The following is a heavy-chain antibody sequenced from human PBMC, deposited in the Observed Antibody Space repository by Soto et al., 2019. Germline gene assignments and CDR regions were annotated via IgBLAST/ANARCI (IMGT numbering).Heavy chain of an antibody. V-gene: IGHV4-59*11. CDR3: ASITMVRGVIADY. Sequence: SETLSLTCTVSGGSISSHYWSWIRQPPGKGLEWIGYIYYSGSTNYNPSLKSRVTISVDTSKNQFSLKLSSVTAADTAVYYCASITMVRGVIADYWGQGTLVTVSS. CDR2: IYYSGST. J-gene: IGHJ4*02. D-gene: IGHD3-10*01. CDR1: GGSISSHY.